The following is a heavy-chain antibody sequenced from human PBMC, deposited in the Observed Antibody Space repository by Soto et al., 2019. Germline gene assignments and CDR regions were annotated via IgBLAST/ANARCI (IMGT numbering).Heavy chain of an antibody. CDR1: GGTFSSYA. V-gene: IGHV1-69*13. Sequence: SVKVSCKASGGTFSSYAISWVRQAPGQGLEWMGGIIPIFGTANYAQKFQGRVTITADESTSTAYMELSSLRSGDTAVYYCARDTNRVPLYYYYGMDVWGQGTTVTVSS. D-gene: IGHD2-2*01. CDR3: ARDTNRVPLYYYYGMDV. CDR2: IIPIFGTA. J-gene: IGHJ6*02.